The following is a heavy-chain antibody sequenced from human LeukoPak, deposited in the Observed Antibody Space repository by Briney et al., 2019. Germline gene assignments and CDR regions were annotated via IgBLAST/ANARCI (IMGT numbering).Heavy chain of an antibody. Sequence: SETLSLTCTVSGGSISSYYWSWIRQPPGKGLEWIGYIYYSGSTNYNPSLKSRVTISVDTSKNQFSLKLSSVTAADTAVYYCARNSKGTMWELQQGFFDYWGQGTLVTVSS. CDR2: IYYSGST. D-gene: IGHD1-26*01. CDR3: ARNSKGTMWELQQGFFDY. J-gene: IGHJ4*02. V-gene: IGHV4-59*08. CDR1: GGSISSYY.